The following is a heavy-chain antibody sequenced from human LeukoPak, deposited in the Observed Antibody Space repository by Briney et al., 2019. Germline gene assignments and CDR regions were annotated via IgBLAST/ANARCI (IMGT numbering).Heavy chain of an antibody. J-gene: IGHJ6*03. Sequence: GGSLRLSCAASGFTFSSNGMSWVRQAPGKRLEWVSGISGSGGSTNYADSVKGRFTISRDNSKNTLYLQINSLRAEDTAVYYCAKCILTGYYKGYMDVWGKGTTVTISS. CDR3: AKCILTGYYKGYMDV. D-gene: IGHD3-9*01. V-gene: IGHV3-23*01. CDR1: GFTFSSNG. CDR2: ISGSGGST.